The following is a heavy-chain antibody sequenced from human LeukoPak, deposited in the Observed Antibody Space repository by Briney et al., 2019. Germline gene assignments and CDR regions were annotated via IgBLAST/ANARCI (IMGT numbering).Heavy chain of an antibody. CDR1: GGSISSSSYY. CDR3: ARGSPYYDFWSGHNWFDP. D-gene: IGHD3-3*01. J-gene: IGHJ5*02. CDR2: IYYSGST. Sequence: SETLSLTCTVSGGSISSSSYYWGWIRQPPGKGLEWIGSIYYSGSTYYNPSLKSRVTISVDTSKNQFSLKLSSVTAADTAVYYCARGSPYYDFWSGHNWFDPWGQGTLVTVSS. V-gene: IGHV4-39*07.